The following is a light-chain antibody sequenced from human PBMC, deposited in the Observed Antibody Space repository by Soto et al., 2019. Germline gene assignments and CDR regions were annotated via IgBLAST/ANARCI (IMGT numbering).Light chain of an antibody. Sequence: EIVLTQSPGTLSLSPGERATLSCRASQSVSANYLAWYQQKPGQAPRLLIYAASTRATGIPDRFSGSGSGTDFTLTISRREPDDFAVYYCQQYGSSPQTFGQGTKLEIK. V-gene: IGKV3-20*01. CDR1: QSVSANY. CDR3: QQYGSSPQT. CDR2: AAS. J-gene: IGKJ2*01.